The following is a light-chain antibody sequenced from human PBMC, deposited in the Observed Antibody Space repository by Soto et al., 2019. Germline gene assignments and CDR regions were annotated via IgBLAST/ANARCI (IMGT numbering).Light chain of an antibody. CDR3: SSYTSSSTYV. V-gene: IGLV2-18*02. J-gene: IGLJ1*01. CDR1: SSDVGNSNG. Sequence: QSALTQPPSVSGSPGQSVAISCTGTSSDVGNSNGVSWYHQPPGTAPKLMIYDVNNRPSGVPDRFSGSKSGNTVSLTISGLQAEDEGDYYCSSYTSSSTYVFGTGTKLTVL. CDR2: DVN.